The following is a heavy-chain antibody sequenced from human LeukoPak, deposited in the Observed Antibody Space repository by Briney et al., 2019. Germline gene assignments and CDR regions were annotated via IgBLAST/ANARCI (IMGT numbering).Heavy chain of an antibody. CDR3: ARRSLYDILTGSMDV. D-gene: IGHD3-9*01. Sequence: GGSLRLSCAASGFTFSSYSMNWVRQAPGKGLEWVSFISSSSSYIYYADSVKGRFTISRDNAKNSLYLQMNSLRAEDTAVYYCARRSLYDILTGSMDVWGKGTTVTVSS. J-gene: IGHJ6*04. CDR1: GFTFSSYS. CDR2: ISSSSSYI. V-gene: IGHV3-21*01.